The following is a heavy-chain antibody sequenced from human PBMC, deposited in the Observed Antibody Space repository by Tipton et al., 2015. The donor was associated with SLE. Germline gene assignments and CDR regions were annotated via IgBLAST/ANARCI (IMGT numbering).Heavy chain of an antibody. CDR1: GYTFTSYD. J-gene: IGHJ4*02. V-gene: IGHV1-18*01. CDR3: ATQPPYSGTWYFDY. Sequence: QSGPEVKKPGASVKVSCKASGYTFTSYDITWVRQAPGQRLEWMGWISAYNGNTNYAQNLQGRVSMTTDTSTTTAYMELRNLRSDDTAVYYCATQPPYSGTWYFDYWGQGTLVTVSS. CDR2: ISAYNGNT. D-gene: IGHD6-13*01.